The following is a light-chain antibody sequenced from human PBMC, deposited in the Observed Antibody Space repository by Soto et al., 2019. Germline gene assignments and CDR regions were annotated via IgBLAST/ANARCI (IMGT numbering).Light chain of an antibody. Sequence: DIQMTQSPSSVSASVGDRVTVTCRSSQGIGSWLAWYQKKPGKAPILLIYAASSLQSGVPSRFSGSGSGTDFTLTISSLQPEDCAIYFCQQANSFPITSGQGTRLE. J-gene: IGKJ5*01. CDR2: AAS. CDR1: QGIGSW. CDR3: QQANSFPIT. V-gene: IGKV1-12*01.